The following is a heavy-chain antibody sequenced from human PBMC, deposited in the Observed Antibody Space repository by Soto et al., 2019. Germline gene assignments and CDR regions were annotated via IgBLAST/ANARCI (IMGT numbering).Heavy chain of an antibody. J-gene: IGHJ6*02. V-gene: IGHV3-7*05. Sequence: GGSLRLSCAASGFTFSSYWMSWVRQAPGKGLEWVANIKQDGSEKYYVDSVKGRFTISRDNAKNSLYLQMNSLRAEDTAVYYCAREGPIVVVPAAMNYYYGMDVWGQGTTVTVSS. CDR3: AREGPIVVVPAAMNYYYGMDV. D-gene: IGHD2-2*01. CDR2: IKQDGSEK. CDR1: GFTFSSYW.